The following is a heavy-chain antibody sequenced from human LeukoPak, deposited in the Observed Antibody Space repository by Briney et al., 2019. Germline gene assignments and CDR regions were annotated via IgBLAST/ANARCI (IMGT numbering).Heavy chain of an antibody. V-gene: IGHV3-23*01. J-gene: IGHJ4*02. D-gene: IGHD2-2*01. Sequence: GGSLRLSCAASGVTLRNYAMTWIPQAPGKGLQWVSVISGDGESTYYADSVRGRFNISRDNSKNTMYLQMNNLRAEDTAIYYCVKDRDCSSTGCYVFANWGQGTLVTVSS. CDR2: ISGDGEST. CDR1: GVTLRNYA. CDR3: VKDRDCSSTGCYVFAN.